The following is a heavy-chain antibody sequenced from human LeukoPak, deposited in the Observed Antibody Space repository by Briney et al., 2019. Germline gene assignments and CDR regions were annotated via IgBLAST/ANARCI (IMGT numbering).Heavy chain of an antibody. J-gene: IGHJ4*02. CDR3: SSRSNEDY. D-gene: IGHD1-1*01. CDR1: GFTFSGSA. CDR2: IRSKANSYAT. V-gene: IGHV3-73*01. Sequence: PGGSLKLSCAASGFTFSGSAMHRVRQASGKGLEWVGRIRSKANSYATAYAASVKGRFTISRDDSKNTAYLQMNSLKTEDTAVYYCSSRSNEDYWGQGTLVTVSS.